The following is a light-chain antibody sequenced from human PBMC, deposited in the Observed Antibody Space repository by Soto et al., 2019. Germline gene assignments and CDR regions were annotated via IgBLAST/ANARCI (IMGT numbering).Light chain of an antibody. Sequence: IQMTQSPSSLSAVVGYRVTITCRASRGIGDRLAWFQQKPGKAPQFLIQAASNLQSGVPSRFSGSGSGTEFILSINSLQPEDIATYYCLQVSSFPRTFGQGT. J-gene: IGKJ1*01. CDR3: LQVSSFPRT. CDR2: AAS. V-gene: IGKV1-12*01. CDR1: RGIGDR.